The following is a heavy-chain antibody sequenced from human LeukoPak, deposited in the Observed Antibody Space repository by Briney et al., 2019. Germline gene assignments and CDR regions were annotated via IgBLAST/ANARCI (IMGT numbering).Heavy chain of an antibody. J-gene: IGHJ3*02. CDR3: ARDVTQDAFDI. V-gene: IGHV3-53*01. Sequence: GGSLRLSRAASGFTVSSNYMSWVRQAPGKGLEWVSVIYSGGSTYYADSVKGRFTISRDNSKNTLYLQMNSLRAENTAVYYCARDVTQDAFDIWGQGTMVTVSS. CDR2: IYSGGST. D-gene: IGHD1-14*01. CDR1: GFTVSSNY.